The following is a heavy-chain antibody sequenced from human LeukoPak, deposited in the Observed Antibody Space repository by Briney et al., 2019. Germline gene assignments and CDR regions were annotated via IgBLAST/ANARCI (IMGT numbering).Heavy chain of an antibody. V-gene: IGHV3-48*04. Sequence: GGSLRLSCVASGFTFSRYSMNWVRQAPGKGLAWVSYISSSRTRIDYADSVKGRFTISRENAKNTVYLQMNSLRPEDRAMGYFVKWDCGRYGSWGPFDYWGQGTLVTVSS. J-gene: IGHJ4*02. CDR3: VKWDCGRYGSWGPFDY. CDR2: ISSSRTRI. CDR1: GFTFSRYS. D-gene: IGHD1-26*01.